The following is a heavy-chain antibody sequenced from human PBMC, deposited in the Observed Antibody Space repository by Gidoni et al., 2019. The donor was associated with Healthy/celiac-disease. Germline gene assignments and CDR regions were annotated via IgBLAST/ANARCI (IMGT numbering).Heavy chain of an antibody. CDR3: AADSYYYDSSGNDAFDI. CDR2: ISYDGSNK. D-gene: IGHD3-22*01. V-gene: IGHV3-30*03. Sequence: QVQLVESGGGVVQPGRSLRLACAASGFPFSSYGKHWVRQAPGTGLEWVAVISYDGSNKYYADSVKGRFTTSRDNSKNTLYLQMNSLRAEDTAVYYCAADSYYYDSSGNDAFDIWGQGTMVTVSS. J-gene: IGHJ3*02. CDR1: GFPFSSYG.